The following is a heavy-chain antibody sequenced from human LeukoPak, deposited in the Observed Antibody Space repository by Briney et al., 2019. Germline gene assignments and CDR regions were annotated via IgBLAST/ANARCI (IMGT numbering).Heavy chain of an antibody. V-gene: IGHV4-59*01. J-gene: IGHJ4*02. CDR3: ARDSRLRFGSSSPSRFDY. D-gene: IGHD6-6*01. CDR2: IYYSGST. CDR1: GGSISSYY. Sequence: PSETLSLTCTVSGGSISSYYWSWIRQPPGKGLEWIGYIYYSGSTNYNPSLKSRVTISVDTSKNQFSLKLSSVTAADTAVYYCARDSRLRFGSSSPSRFDYWGQGTLVTVSS.